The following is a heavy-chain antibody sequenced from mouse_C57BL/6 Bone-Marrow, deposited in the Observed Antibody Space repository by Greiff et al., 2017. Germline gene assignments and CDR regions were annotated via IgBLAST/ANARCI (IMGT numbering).Heavy chain of an antibody. CDR2: IYPGDGDT. V-gene: IGHV1-82*01. J-gene: IGHJ2*01. D-gene: IGHD1-1*01. CDR1: GYAFSSSW. CDR3: TPFYYYGSSLYYFDY. Sequence: QVQLQQSGPELVKPGASVKISCKASGYAFSSSWMNWVKQRPGKGLEWIGRIYPGDGDTNYNGKFKGKATLTADKSSSTAYMQLSSLTSEDSAVYFCTPFYYYGSSLYYFDYWGQGTTLTVSS.